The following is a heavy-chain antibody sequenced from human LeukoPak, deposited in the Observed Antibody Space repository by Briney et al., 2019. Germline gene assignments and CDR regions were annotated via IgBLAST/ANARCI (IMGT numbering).Heavy chain of an antibody. V-gene: IGHV4-34*01. CDR3: ARRGRGSHYDSSALMYYFDN. CDR2: INHGGST. D-gene: IGHD3-22*01. Sequence: PSETLSLTCAVFGGSFSGYYWSWIRQPPGKGREWIGEINHGGSTNYNPSLKSRVTISVDTSKNQFSLKLSSVTAADTAVYYCARRGRGSHYDSSALMYYFDNWGQGTLVTVSS. J-gene: IGHJ4*02. CDR1: GGSFSGYY.